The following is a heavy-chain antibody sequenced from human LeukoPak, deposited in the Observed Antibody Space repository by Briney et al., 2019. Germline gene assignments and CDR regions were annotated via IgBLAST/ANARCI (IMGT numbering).Heavy chain of an antibody. V-gene: IGHV7-4-1*02. J-gene: IGHJ6*02. CDR2: INTNTGNP. CDR3: ARDSTGTTEYGMDV. D-gene: IGHD1-1*01. CDR1: GYTFTKYA. Sequence: ASVKVSCKASGYTFTKYAINWVRQAPGQGLEWMGWINTNTGNPTYAQGFTGRFVFSLDTSGSTAYLQISSLKAEDTAVHYCARDSTGTTEYGMDVWGQGTTVTVSS.